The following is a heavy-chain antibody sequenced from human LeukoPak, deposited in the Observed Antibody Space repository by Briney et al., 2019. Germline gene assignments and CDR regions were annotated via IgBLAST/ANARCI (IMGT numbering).Heavy chain of an antibody. CDR3: ARGVAYSSGGGFDY. CDR1: GFTFDDYG. V-gene: IGHV3-20*04. Sequence: GSLRLSCAASGFTFDDYGMSWVRQAPGKGLEWVSGINWNGGSTGYADSVKGRFTISRDSAKNSLYLQINGLRAEDTALYYCARGVAYSSGGGFDYWGQGTLVTVSS. D-gene: IGHD6-19*01. J-gene: IGHJ4*02. CDR2: INWNGGST.